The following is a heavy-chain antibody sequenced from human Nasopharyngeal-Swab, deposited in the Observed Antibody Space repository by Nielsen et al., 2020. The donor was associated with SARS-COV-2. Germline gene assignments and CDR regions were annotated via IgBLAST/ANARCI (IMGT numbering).Heavy chain of an antibody. CDR1: GGSISSGGYY. CDR3: ARDLGRPDGSGIVDV. V-gene: IGHV4-31*03. CDR2: IYYSGST. J-gene: IGHJ6*04. D-gene: IGHD3-10*01. Sequence: SETLSLTCTVSGGSISSGGYYWSWIRQHPGKGLEWIGYIYYSGSTYYNPSLKSRVTISVDTSKNQFSLKLSSVTAADTAVYYCARDLGRPDGSGIVDVWGKGTTVTVSS.